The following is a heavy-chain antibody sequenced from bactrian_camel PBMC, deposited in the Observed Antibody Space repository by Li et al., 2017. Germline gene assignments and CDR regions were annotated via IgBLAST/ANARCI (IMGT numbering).Heavy chain of an antibody. D-gene: IGHD6*01. Sequence: VQLVESGGGSVQAGGSLRLSCAASGYARTMAWFRQAPGKPREGVAAIGSDGRTSYADSVKGRFTISRDNAKNLLYLQMNSLKTEDTAVYYCAVGSRTTEEYKNRGQGTQVTVS. J-gene: IGHJ4*01. CDR3: AVGSRTTEEYKN. CDR1: GYART. V-gene: IGHV3S53*01. CDR2: IGSDGRT.